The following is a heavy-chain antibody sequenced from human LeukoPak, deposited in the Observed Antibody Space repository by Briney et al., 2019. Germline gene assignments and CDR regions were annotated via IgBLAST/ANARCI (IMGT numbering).Heavy chain of an antibody. CDR3: VRDPAVLWFGESD. J-gene: IGHJ4*02. V-gene: IGHV4-30-4*08. CDR2: IYYSGST. D-gene: IGHD3-10*01. Sequence: SQTLSLTCTVSGGSISSGDYYWSWIRQPPGKGLEWIGYIYYSGSTYYNPSLKSRVTISVDTSKHQFSLKLSSVTAADTAVDYSVRDPAVLWFGESDWGPGTLVTVSS. CDR1: GGSISSGDYY.